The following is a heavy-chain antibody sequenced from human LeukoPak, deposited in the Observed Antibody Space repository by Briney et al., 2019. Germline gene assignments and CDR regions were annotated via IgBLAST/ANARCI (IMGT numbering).Heavy chain of an antibody. Sequence: GGSLRLSCAASKFTFSSYSMNWVRQAPGKGLEWVSSISSSSSYIYYADSVKGRFTISRDNAKNSLYLQMNSLRAEDTAVYYCAGGSQQLVRGWFDPWGQGTLVTVSS. CDR2: ISSSSSYI. CDR1: KFTFSSYS. D-gene: IGHD6-13*01. CDR3: AGGSQQLVRGWFDP. J-gene: IGHJ5*02. V-gene: IGHV3-21*01.